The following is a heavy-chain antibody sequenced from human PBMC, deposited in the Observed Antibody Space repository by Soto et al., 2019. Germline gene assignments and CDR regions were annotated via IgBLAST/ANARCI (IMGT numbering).Heavy chain of an antibody. CDR1: GGSISTSRNS. V-gene: IGHV4-39*01. CDR2: VYRSGGT. CDR3: ARPHCSGGVFYRGDAFDV. J-gene: IGHJ3*01. Sequence: LQLQVSGPGLVKPSETLSFTCTVSGGSISTSRNSWGWIRQPPGKGLQWIGSVYRSGGTYYPPSLKSRASISVDTPKIQFSLTVRSVTAADTAGFFCARPHCSGGVFYRGDAFDVCGQGTVFIASS. D-gene: IGHD2-8*02.